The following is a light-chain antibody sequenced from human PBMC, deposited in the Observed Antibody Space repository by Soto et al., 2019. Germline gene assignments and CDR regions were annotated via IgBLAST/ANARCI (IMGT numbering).Light chain of an antibody. CDR2: TND. CDR1: SSNMGTNT. CDR3: AVWDDSLNGHI. V-gene: IGLV1-44*01. Sequence: QSVLTQPPSASGTPGQRVIISCYGSSSNMGTNTVHWFQQFPGTAPKLLIYTNDQRPSGVPDRFSGSNSGTSASLAISGLQSEDEADYYCAVWDDSLNGHIFGTGTTVTVL. J-gene: IGLJ1*01.